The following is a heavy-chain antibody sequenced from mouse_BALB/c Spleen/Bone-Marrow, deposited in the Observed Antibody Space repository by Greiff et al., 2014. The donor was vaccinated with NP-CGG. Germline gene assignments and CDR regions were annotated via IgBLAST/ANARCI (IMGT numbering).Heavy chain of an antibody. CDR1: GYSFTGYY. V-gene: IGHV1S30*01. J-gene: IGHJ3*01. CDR3: ARQLYGNYAY. D-gene: IGHD2-10*02. CDR2: ISPYNGGT. Sequence: EVQLQQSGPELAKPGPSVKISCKASGYSFTGYYMHWVKQSHGKSLEWIGEISPYNGGTSYNQKFKGKATLTVDTSSSTAFMELHSLTSEDSLVYYCARQLYGNYAYWGQGTLVTVSA.